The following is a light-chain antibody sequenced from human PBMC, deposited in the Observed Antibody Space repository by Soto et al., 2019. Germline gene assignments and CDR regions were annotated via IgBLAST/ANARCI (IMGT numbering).Light chain of an antibody. CDR1: QSVSRK. Sequence: EIVMTQSPATLSVSPGERATLSCRASQSVSRKLAWYQQTRGQAPRLLIYGASTRATGVPARFTGSGSGTEFTLTISRLEPEDFAVYYCQQRSNWPLTFGGGTKVDIK. J-gene: IGKJ4*01. CDR3: QQRSNWPLT. V-gene: IGKV3-15*01. CDR2: GAS.